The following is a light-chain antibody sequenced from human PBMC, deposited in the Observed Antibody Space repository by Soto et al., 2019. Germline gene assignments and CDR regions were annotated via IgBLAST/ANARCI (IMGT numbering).Light chain of an antibody. CDR3: SSYTSSSSPYV. Sequence: QSVLTQPASVSGSPGQSITISCTGTSSDVGGYKHVSWYQQHPGKAPKVMIYDVSNRPSGVSNRFSGSKSGNTASLTISGLQAEDEADYYCSSYTSSSSPYVFGTGTKLTVL. J-gene: IGLJ1*01. CDR2: DVS. V-gene: IGLV2-14*01. CDR1: SSDVGGYKH.